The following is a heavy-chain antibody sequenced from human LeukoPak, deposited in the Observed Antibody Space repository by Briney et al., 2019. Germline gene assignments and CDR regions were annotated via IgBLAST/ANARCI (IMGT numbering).Heavy chain of an antibody. V-gene: IGHV1-18*01. CDR1: GYTFINYG. J-gene: IGHJ4*02. D-gene: IGHD2-21*02. CDR2: ISTYSGNT. Sequence: ASVKVSCKASGYTFINYGINWVRQAPGQGLEWMGWISTYSGNTNYAQKLQGRVTMTTDTSTSTAYMELRSLRSDDTAVYYCARDTARRHGDPDYWGQGTLVTVSS. CDR3: ARDTARRHGDPDY.